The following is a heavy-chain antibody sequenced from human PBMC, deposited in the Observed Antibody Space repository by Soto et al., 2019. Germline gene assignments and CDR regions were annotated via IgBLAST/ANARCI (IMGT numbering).Heavy chain of an antibody. CDR3: AKRRGAGGHFDY. D-gene: IGHD2-15*01. Sequence: AGGSLRLSCAASGFTFSSYAMHWVRQGPGKGLEWVAVVSIGGSTHYADSVRGRFTTSRDNSKNTLSLQMNSLTAEDAAVYFCAKRRGAGGHFDYWGQGALVTVS. CDR1: GFTFSSYA. CDR2: VSIGGST. J-gene: IGHJ4*02. V-gene: IGHV3-23*01.